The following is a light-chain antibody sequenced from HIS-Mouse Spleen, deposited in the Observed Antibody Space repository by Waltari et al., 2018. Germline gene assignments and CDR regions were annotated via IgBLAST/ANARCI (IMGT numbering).Light chain of an antibody. CDR1: NIGSKR. CDR2: DDS. CDR3: QVWDSSSDHVV. V-gene: IGLV3-21*03. Sequence: SYVLTQPPSVSVAPGKTARITCGGNNIGSKRVPWYQQKPGQAPWLVVYDDSDRPSGIPERFSGSNSGNTATLTISRVEAGDEADYYCQVWDSSSDHVVFGGGTKLTVL. J-gene: IGLJ2*01.